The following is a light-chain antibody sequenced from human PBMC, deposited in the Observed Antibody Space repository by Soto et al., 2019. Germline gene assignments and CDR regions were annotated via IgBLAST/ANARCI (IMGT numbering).Light chain of an antibody. V-gene: IGLV3-21*02. CDR3: QVWDGLSDHVI. CDR2: DDS. CDR1: NIESKS. Sequence: SYELTQPPSVSVAPGQTARITCGRNNIESKSVHWYQQRPGQAPVLVVHDDSDRPSGIPERISGSNSGNTATLTISRVEAGDEAEYYCQVWDGLSDHVIFGGGTKVTVL. J-gene: IGLJ2*01.